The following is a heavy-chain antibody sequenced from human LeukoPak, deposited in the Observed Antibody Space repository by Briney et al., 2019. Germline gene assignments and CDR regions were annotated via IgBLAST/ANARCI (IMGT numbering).Heavy chain of an antibody. Sequence: PGRSLRLSCAASGFTFSSYGMHWVRQAPGKGLEWVAVICDDGNCKYYADSVKGRFTISRDNSNNTLSLQMNSLRAEDTALYYCVKQGETYGDSVVDYWGQGTLVTVSS. J-gene: IGHJ4*02. D-gene: IGHD4-17*01. CDR2: ICDDGNCK. V-gene: IGHV3-33*06. CDR1: GFTFSSYG. CDR3: VKQGETYGDSVVDY.